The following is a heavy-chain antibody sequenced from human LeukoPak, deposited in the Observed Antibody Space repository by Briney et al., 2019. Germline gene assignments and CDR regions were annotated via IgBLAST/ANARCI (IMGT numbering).Heavy chain of an antibody. CDR1: GGSISNYY. CDR3: ARNPPRYSGYDA. D-gene: IGHD5-12*01. Sequence: SETLSLTCTVSGGSISNYYWSWIRQPAGKGLEWIGRIYTSGSTDYNPSLKSRVTISVDTSKNQFSLKLSSVTAADTAVYYCARNPPRYSGYDAWGQGTLVTVSS. CDR2: IYTSGST. V-gene: IGHV4-4*07. J-gene: IGHJ5*02.